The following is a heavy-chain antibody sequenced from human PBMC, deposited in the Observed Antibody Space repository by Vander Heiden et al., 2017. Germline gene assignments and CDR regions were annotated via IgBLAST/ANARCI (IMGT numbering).Heavy chain of an antibody. Sequence: QVQLQESGPGLVKPSETLSLTCTVSGGYISSYYWSWIRQPRGRGLEWIGYIYYSGSTNYNPSLKSRVTISVDTSKNQFSLKLSSVTAADTAVYYCARTASYGGNSRGAFDIWGQGTMVTVSS. J-gene: IGHJ3*02. D-gene: IGHD4-17*01. CDR1: GGYISSYY. V-gene: IGHV4-59*08. CDR3: ARTASYGGNSRGAFDI. CDR2: IYYSGST.